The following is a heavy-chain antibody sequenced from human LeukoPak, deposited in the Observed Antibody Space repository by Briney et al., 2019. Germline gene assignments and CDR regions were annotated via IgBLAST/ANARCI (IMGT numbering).Heavy chain of an antibody. CDR1: GYTFTNYY. V-gene: IGHV1-46*01. J-gene: IGHJ6*02. CDR2: ITASGGST. CDR3: ARVQGYYYYGMDV. Sequence: ASVKVSCKASGYTFTNYYMHWVRQAPGQGLEWMGIITASGGSTTYAQKFQGRVTMTRDTSTSTVYMELSSLRSEDTAVYYCARVQGYYYYGMDVWGQGTTVTVSS.